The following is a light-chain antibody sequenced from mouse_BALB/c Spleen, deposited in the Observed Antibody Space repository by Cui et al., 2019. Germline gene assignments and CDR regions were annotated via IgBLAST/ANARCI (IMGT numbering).Light chain of an antibody. CDR2: STS. Sequence: QIVLTQSPAIMSASLGEEITLTCSASSSVSYMHWYQQKSGTSPKLLIYSTSNLASGVPSRFSGSGSGTFYSLTISSVKAEDAADYYCQQWSSYRTFGGGTKLEIK. CDR1: SSVSY. V-gene: IGKV4-80*01. J-gene: IGKJ1*01. CDR3: QQWSSYRT.